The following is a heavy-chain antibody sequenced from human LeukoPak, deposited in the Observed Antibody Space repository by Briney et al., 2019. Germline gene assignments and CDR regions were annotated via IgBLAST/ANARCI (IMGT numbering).Heavy chain of an antibody. J-gene: IGHJ5*02. Sequence: SETLSPTCAVYGGSFSGYYWSWIRQPPGKGLEWIGEINHSGSTNYNPSLKSRVTISVDTSKNQFSLKLSSVTAADTAVYYCARGRRIFGVVKNWFDPWGQGTLVTVSS. CDR1: GGSFSGYY. V-gene: IGHV4-34*01. CDR2: INHSGST. CDR3: ARGRRIFGVVKNWFDP. D-gene: IGHD3-3*02.